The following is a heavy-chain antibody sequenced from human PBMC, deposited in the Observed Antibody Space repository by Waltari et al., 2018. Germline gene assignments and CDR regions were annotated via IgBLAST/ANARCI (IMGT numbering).Heavy chain of an antibody. CDR3: AKEVVGGCDGDDAFDI. Sequence: QVQLQESGPGLVKPSETLSLTCTVSGGSISSYYWSWIRQPAGKGLEWIGRIYTRWSPNDHPSLNSRVTLSVDTSKNQFSLRSSSVCAADTAVDSCAKEVVGGCDGDDAFDIWGQGTMVTVSS. CDR2: IYTRWSP. D-gene: IGHD6-19*01. J-gene: IGHJ3*02. CDR1: GGSISSYY. V-gene: IGHV4-4*07.